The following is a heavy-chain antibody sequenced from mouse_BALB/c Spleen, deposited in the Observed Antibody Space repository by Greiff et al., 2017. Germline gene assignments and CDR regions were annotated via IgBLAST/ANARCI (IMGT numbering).Heavy chain of an antibody. CDR2: IDPENGDT. D-gene: IGHD2-2*01. V-gene: IGHV14-4*02. CDR1: GFNIKDYY. CDR3: NAGYDLDY. J-gene: IGHJ2*01. Sequence: EVKLQESGAELVRSGASVKLSCTASGFNIKDYYMHWVKQRPEQGLEWIGWIDPENGDTEYAPKFQGKATMTADTSSNTAYLQLSSLTSEDTAVYYCNAGYDLDYWGQGTTLTVSS.